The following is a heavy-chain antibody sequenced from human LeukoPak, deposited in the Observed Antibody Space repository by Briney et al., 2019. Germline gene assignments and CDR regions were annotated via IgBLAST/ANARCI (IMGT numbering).Heavy chain of an antibody. CDR3: ARTYYYGSGIYYNDY. D-gene: IGHD3-10*01. J-gene: IGHJ4*02. CDR2: ISHGGST. CDR1: GGSISSYY. V-gene: IGHV4-59*01. Sequence: PSETLSLTCTVSGGSISSYYWSWIRQPPGKGLEWIGYISHGGSTNYNPSLKSRVAISVDTSKNQFSLKLSSVTAADTAVYYCARTYYYGSGIYYNDYWGQGTLVTVSS.